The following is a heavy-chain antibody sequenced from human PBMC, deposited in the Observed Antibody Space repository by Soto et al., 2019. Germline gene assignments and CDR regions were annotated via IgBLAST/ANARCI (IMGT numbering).Heavy chain of an antibody. D-gene: IGHD5-18*01. J-gene: IGHJ4*02. CDR2: IYSSGST. Sequence: SETLSLTCTVSGGSISNYYWNWIRQSPGTGLEWIGYIYSSGSTHYNPSLQNRVTISIDTSKNQVSLKVNSVTAADTAVYYCARDHPHSYGVYYFDYWGQGTPVTVS. V-gene: IGHV4-59*01. CDR3: ARDHPHSYGVYYFDY. CDR1: GGSISNYY.